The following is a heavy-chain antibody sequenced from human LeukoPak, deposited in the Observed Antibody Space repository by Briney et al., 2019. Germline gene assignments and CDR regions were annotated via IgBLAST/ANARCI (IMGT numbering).Heavy chain of an antibody. CDR3: ARGTYYDFWSSAPFRGVGAFDI. J-gene: IGHJ3*02. V-gene: IGHV3-13*01. D-gene: IGHD3-3*01. Sequence: PGGPLRLSCAASGFTFSSYHMHCVRQATGKGLECVSAIGTAGDTYYPRSLKGRFTISRENPKNSLYLHINSLRAGDTAVYYCARGTYYDFWSSAPFRGVGAFDIWGEGTMVTVSS. CDR2: IGTAGDT. CDR1: GFTFSSYH.